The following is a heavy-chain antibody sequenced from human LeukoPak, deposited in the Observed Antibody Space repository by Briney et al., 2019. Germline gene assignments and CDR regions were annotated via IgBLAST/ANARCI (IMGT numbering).Heavy chain of an antibody. CDR3: AREQYLAYDVFGF. J-gene: IGHJ3*01. Sequence: SETLSLTCTVSGGSIIGHYWSWIRQSPGRELEWIGYVQFSGTTSFNPSLKSRVTILVDTSKNQFSLRLTSMTAADTAVYFCAREQYLAYDVFGFWGRGTMVTVSS. CDR1: GGSIIGHY. CDR2: VQFSGTT. V-gene: IGHV4-59*11. D-gene: IGHD2/OR15-2a*01.